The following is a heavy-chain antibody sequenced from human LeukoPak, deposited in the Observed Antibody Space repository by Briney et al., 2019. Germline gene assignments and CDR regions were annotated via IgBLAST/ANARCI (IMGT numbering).Heavy chain of an antibody. D-gene: IGHD6-13*01. V-gene: IGHV4-4*07. CDR3: ARGYSSSWYVWFDP. CDR2: IYTSGST. CDR1: GGSISSYY. J-gene: IGHJ5*02. Sequence: SETLSLTCTVSGGSISSYYWSWIRQPAGKGLEWIGRIYTSGSTNYNPSLKSRVTMSVDTSKNQFSLKLSPVTAADTAVYYCARGYSSSWYVWFDPWGQGTLVTVSS.